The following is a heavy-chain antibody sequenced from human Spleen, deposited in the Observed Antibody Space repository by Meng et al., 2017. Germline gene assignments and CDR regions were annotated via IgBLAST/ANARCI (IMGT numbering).Heavy chain of an antibody. D-gene: IGHD4-17*01. V-gene: IGHV4-31*01. CDR2: IYYSGST. CDR1: GGSISSSGYY. Sequence: QVQLQESGPGLVKPPQTLSLTCTVSGGSISSSGYYWSWIRQHPGKGLEWIGYIYYSGSTYYNPSVKSLVTISVDTSKNQFSLKLSSVTAADTAVYYCARFKTTNYWYFDLWGRGTLVTVSS. CDR3: ARFKTTNYWYFDL. J-gene: IGHJ2*01.